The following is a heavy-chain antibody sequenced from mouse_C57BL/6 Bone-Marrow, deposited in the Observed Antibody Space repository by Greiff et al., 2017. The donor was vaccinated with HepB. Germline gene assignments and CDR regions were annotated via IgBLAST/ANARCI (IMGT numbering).Heavy chain of an antibody. CDR1: GYTFTSYW. CDR3: ARRRGGSSYYYWYFDV. Sequence: VQLQQSGAELVRPGSSVKLSCKASGYTFTSYWMDWVKQRPGQGLEWIGNIYPSDSETHYNQKFKDKATLTVDKSSSTAYMQLSSLTSEDSAVYYCARRRGGSSYYYWYFDVWGTGTTVTVSS. J-gene: IGHJ1*03. CDR2: IYPSDSET. V-gene: IGHV1-61*01. D-gene: IGHD1-1*01.